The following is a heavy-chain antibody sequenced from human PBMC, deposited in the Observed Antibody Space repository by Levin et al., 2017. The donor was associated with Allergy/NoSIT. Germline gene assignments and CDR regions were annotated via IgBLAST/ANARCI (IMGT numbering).Heavy chain of an antibody. CDR3: AREAHEANYQLHAAPPNYYFDY. CDR2: IYHSGST. D-gene: IGHD2-2*01. CDR1: GGSISSSNW. J-gene: IGHJ4*02. Sequence: SETLSLTCAVSGGSISSSNWWSWVRQPPGKGLEWIGEIYHSGSTNYNPSLKSRVTISLDKSKNQFSLKLSSVTAADTAVYYCAREAHEANYQLHAAPPNYYFDYWGQGTLVTVAA. V-gene: IGHV4-4*02.